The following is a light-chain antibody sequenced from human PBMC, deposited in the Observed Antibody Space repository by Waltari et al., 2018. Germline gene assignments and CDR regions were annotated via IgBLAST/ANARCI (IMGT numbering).Light chain of an antibody. CDR3: SSQTLDGVVL. Sequence: QSALTQPASVSGSPGQSITISCSGIHSAVAASDSVSWYQHHPGEDPQVIIYDVTNRPSGVSDRFSASKSANRAFLTISGLQPDDEGDYYCSSQTLDGVVLFGGGTKLTVL. V-gene: IGLV2-14*03. J-gene: IGLJ2*01. CDR1: HSAVAASDS. CDR2: DVT.